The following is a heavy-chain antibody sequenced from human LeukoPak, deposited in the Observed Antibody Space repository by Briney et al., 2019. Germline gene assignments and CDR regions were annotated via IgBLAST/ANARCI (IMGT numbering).Heavy chain of an antibody. CDR3: VRRYMATSAEDFDY. J-gene: IGHJ4*02. V-gene: IGHV3-7*01. Sequence: GGSLRLSCAASGFTFSNHWMTWVRQAPGKGLEWVANIDQEGSEIYYVDSVRGRFIISRDNAKNSLYLQMNTLRAEDTAVYYCVRRYMATSAEDFDYWGQGTLVTVFS. CDR1: GFTFSNHW. D-gene: IGHD3-16*02. CDR2: IDQEGSEI.